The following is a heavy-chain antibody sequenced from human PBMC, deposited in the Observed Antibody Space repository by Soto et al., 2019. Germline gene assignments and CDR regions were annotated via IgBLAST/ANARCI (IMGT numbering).Heavy chain of an antibody. CDR2: ISYDGSNK. D-gene: IGHD2-8*01. CDR3: ARDGSPSNIVLDYGMYV. J-gene: IGHJ6*02. CDR1: GFTFSTYA. V-gene: IGHV3-30-3*01. Sequence: QVQLVESGGGVVQPGRSLRLSCAASGFTFSTYAMHWVRQAPGKGLEWVAVISYDGSNKYYADSVKGRFTISRDNSKNTLYLQMNSLRGEDTAVYYCARDGSPSNIVLDYGMYVWGHGTTVTVSS.